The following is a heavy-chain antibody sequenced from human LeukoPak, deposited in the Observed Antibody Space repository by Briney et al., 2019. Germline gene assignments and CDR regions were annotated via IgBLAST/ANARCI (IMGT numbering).Heavy chain of an antibody. D-gene: IGHD3-22*01. V-gene: IGHV3-23*01. Sequence: GGSLRLSCAASGFTFSSYAMSWVRQAPGKGLEWVSAISGSGGSTYYADSVKGRFTISRDNSKNTLYLQMNSLRAEDTAVYYCARDSGYDSSGYYYLWGQGTLVTVSS. CDR1: GFTFSSYA. CDR3: ARDSGYDSSGYYYL. CDR2: ISGSGGST. J-gene: IGHJ4*02.